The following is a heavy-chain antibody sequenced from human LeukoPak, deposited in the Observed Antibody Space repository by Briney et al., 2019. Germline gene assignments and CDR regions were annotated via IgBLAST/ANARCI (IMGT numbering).Heavy chain of an antibody. CDR3: ARIQPGNNHAFLRAFDV. V-gene: IGHV1-8*02. Sequence: ASVKVSCKASGYTFSTYDINWVRQAPGQGLEWMGWMNPKSGNTGYAQKFQGRLTITRNTSTSTAYMDLNRLKFEDTAVYYCARIQPGNNHAFLRAFDVWGQGTMVIVSS. D-gene: IGHD5-18*01. CDR1: GYTFSTYD. CDR2: MNPKSGNT. J-gene: IGHJ3*01.